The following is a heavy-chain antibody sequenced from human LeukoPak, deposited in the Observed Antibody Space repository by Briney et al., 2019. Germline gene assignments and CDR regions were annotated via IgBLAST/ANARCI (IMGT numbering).Heavy chain of an antibody. Sequence: SETLSLTCTVSGGSISSSSYYWGWIRQPPGKGLEWIGSSYYSGSPYYNPSLKSRVTISVETSKNQFSRKLSSVTAADTAVYYCARLSTVTTSFDYWGQGTLVTVSS. V-gene: IGHV4-39*01. CDR2: SYYSGSP. J-gene: IGHJ4*02. D-gene: IGHD4-17*01. CDR3: ARLSTVTTSFDY. CDR1: GGSISSSSYY.